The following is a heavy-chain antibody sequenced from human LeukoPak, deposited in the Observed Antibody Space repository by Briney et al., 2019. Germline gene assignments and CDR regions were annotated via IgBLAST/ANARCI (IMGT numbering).Heavy chain of an antibody. CDR3: AKEGWTYYGSGSYFDY. V-gene: IGHV3-30*02. Sequence: PGGSLRLSCAASGFTSSSYGMHWVRQAPGKGLEWVAFIRYDGSNKYYADSVKGRFTISRDNSKNTLYLQMNSLRAEDTAVYYCAKEGWTYYGSGSYFDYWGQGTLVTVSS. D-gene: IGHD3-10*01. CDR1: GFTSSSYG. CDR2: IRYDGSNK. J-gene: IGHJ4*02.